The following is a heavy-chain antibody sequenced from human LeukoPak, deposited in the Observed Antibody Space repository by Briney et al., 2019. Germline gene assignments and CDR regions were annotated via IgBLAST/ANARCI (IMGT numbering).Heavy chain of an antibody. V-gene: IGHV3-30*18. D-gene: IGHD3-22*01. CDR1: GFTFSSYA. J-gene: IGHJ4*02. Sequence: GGSLRLSCGGSGFTFSSYAMYWVRQAPGKGLEWVAGTSYNGKNKFYADSVKGRFSISRDNSKNTLYLQMDSLRAEDTAVYYCAEGDNYYDSSGYYHAKARFDYWGQGALVTVSS. CDR3: AEGDNYYDSSGYYHAKARFDY. CDR2: TSYNGKNK.